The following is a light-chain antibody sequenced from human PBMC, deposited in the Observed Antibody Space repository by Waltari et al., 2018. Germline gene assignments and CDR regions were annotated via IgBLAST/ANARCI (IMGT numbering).Light chain of an antibody. Sequence: QSVLTQPPSASGTPGQRVTISCSGSSSNIGGNPVNWYQQLPGTAPKLLIYSNNRRPSGVPDRFSGSKSGTSASLAISGLQSEDEADYYCAAWDDSLNGWVFGGGTKLTVL. CDR2: SNN. CDR1: SSNIGGNP. V-gene: IGLV1-44*01. J-gene: IGLJ3*02. CDR3: AAWDDSLNGWV.